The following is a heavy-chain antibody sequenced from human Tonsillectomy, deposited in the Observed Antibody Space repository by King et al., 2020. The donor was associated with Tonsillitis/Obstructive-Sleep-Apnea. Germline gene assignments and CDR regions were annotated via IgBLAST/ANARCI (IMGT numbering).Heavy chain of an antibody. CDR1: GFTFSSDW. Sequence: VQLVESGGGLVQPGGSLRLSCAASGFTFSSDWMHWGRQAPGKGLLWVSRIKRDGGSTRYADSVKGRFTSSRDNAKNTLYLQMNSLRAEDTAVYYCARESAHYDFWSGYDSNTYYMDVWGKGTTVTVSS. CDR3: ARESAHYDFWSGYDSNTYYMDV. J-gene: IGHJ6*03. CDR2: IKRDGGST. D-gene: IGHD3-3*01. V-gene: IGHV3-74*01.